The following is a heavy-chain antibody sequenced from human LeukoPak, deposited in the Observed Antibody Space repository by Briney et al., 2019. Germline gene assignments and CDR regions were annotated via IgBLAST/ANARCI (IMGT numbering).Heavy chain of an antibody. CDR1: GGSISSGDYY. Sequence: SETLSLTCTVSGGSISSGDYYWSWIRQPPGKGLEWIGYIYYSGSTYYNPSLKSRVTISVDTSKNQFSLKLSSVAAADTAVYYCARVVVVVAAIDYWGQGTLVTVSS. V-gene: IGHV4-30-4*08. J-gene: IGHJ4*02. CDR2: IYYSGST. CDR3: ARVVVVVAAIDY. D-gene: IGHD2-15*01.